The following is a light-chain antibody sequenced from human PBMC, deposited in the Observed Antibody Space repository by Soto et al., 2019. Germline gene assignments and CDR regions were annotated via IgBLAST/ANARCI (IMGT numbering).Light chain of an antibody. J-gene: IGKJ1*01. CDR2: DAS. CDR3: QQYNCYVWT. Sequence: GDRVTLTCRASQSISSWSAWSQQKPGKALKLLIYDASSLESGVPSRFSGSGSGTGCHITLCSLQADDGETYDCQQYNCYVWTFCQGTKVEI. V-gene: IGKV1-5*01. CDR1: QSISSW.